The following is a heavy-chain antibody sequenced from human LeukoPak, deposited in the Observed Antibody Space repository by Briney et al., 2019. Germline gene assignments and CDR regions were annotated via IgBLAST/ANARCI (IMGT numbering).Heavy chain of an antibody. CDR3: ARYGSGSYRHFDY. CDR1: GFTFSSYE. Sequence: GGSLRLSCAASGFTFSSYEMNWVRQAPGKGLEWVSYISSSGSTIYYADSVKGRFTISRDNSKNTLYLRMNSVRAEDTAVYYCARYGSGSYRHFDYWGQGTLVTVSS. J-gene: IGHJ4*02. V-gene: IGHV3-48*03. CDR2: ISSSGSTI. D-gene: IGHD3-10*01.